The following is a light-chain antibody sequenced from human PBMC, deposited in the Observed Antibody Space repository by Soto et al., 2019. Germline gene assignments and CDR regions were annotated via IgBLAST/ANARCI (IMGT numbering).Light chain of an antibody. Sequence: QSVLTQPPSVSEAPRQRVTISCSGSSSNIGNNAVNWYQQVPGKAPKLLIYYDDLLASGVSDRFSGSKSGTSASVAISGLQSEDEADYYCAAWDDSLNGGVFGGGTKLTVL. V-gene: IGLV1-36*01. CDR3: AAWDDSLNGGV. CDR1: SSNIGNNA. CDR2: YDD. J-gene: IGLJ3*02.